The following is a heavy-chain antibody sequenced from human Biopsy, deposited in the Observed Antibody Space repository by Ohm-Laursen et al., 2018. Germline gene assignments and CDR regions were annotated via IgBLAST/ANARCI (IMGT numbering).Heavy chain of an antibody. CDR3: ARDRIGGRGDPPDH. J-gene: IGHJ4*02. CDR1: GYTFITYY. V-gene: IGHV1-46*01. CDR2: INPSGGST. Sequence: ASVTVSCQAFGYTFITYYVNWVRHAPGHGLEWMGKINPSGGSTSYAQKFQGRVTMTRDTSTTTVYMELSSLRSEDTAVYYCARDRIGGRGDPPDHWGQGTLVTVSS. D-gene: IGHD3-10*01.